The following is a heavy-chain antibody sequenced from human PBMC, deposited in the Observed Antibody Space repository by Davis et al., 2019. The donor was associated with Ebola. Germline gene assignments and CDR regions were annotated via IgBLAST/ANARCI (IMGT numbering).Heavy chain of an antibody. CDR3: ARAVAGKEDLDY. Sequence: GESLKISCATSGFHFSNYAMHWVRQTPDKGLEWVAVASHDGTTTYYEDSVKGRFTISRDNSKNTLYLQLNRLRTEDTAVYFCARAVAGKEDLDYWGQGTLVTVSS. V-gene: IGHV3-30*04. D-gene: IGHD6-19*01. CDR1: GFHFSNYA. J-gene: IGHJ4*02. CDR2: ASHDGTTT.